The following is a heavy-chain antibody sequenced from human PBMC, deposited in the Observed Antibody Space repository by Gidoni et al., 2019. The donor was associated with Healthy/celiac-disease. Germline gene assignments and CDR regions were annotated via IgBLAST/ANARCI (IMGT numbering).Heavy chain of an antibody. J-gene: IGHJ4*02. CDR1: GFTFSSYA. Sequence: QVQLVESGGGVVQPGRSLRLSRAASGFTFSSYAMHWVRQAPGKGLEWVAVISYDGSYKYYADSVKGRFTISRDNSKNTLYLQMNSLRAEDTAVYYCARSPGAAALGYWGQGTLVTVSS. D-gene: IGHD6-13*01. CDR3: ARSPGAAALGY. V-gene: IGHV3-30-3*01. CDR2: ISYDGSYK.